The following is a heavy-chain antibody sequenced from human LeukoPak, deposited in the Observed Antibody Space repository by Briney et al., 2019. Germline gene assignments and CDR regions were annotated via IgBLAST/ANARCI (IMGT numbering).Heavy chain of an antibody. D-gene: IGHD2-2*01. CDR1: GFTFSSYG. CDR2: IRYDGSNK. J-gene: IGHJ4*02. Sequence: GGSLRLSCAASGFTFSSYGMHWVRQAPGKGLEGVAFIRYDGSNKYYADSVKGRFTISRDNSKNTLYLQMNSLRAEDTAVYYCAKAGGGYCSSTSCHFDYWGQGTLVTVSS. V-gene: IGHV3-30*02. CDR3: AKAGGGYCSSTSCHFDY.